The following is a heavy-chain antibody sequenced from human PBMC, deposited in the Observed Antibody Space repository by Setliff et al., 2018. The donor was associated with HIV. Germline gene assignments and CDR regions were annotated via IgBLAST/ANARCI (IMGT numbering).Heavy chain of an antibody. Sequence: SETLSLTCTVSGGSISNSSSYWGWLRQTPGKGLEWIGSIYSSRWSYYNPSLQSRLTLSIDRSRSQFSLNLRSVTAADTAVYYCGRHSLYGPAAISALDYWGQGALGTVSS. CDR2: IYSSRWS. CDR3: GRHSLYGPAAISALDY. J-gene: IGHJ4*02. D-gene: IGHD2-2*02. V-gene: IGHV4-39*01. CDR1: GGSISNSSSY.